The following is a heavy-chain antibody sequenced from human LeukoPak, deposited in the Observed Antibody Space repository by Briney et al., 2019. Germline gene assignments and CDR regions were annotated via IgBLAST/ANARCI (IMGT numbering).Heavy chain of an antibody. V-gene: IGHV3-30-3*01. CDR1: GFTFSSYA. CDR2: ISYDGSNK. CDR3: ARVSGGSSSLDANFDY. D-gene: IGHD6-13*01. Sequence: GGSLRLSCAASGFTFSSYAMHWVRQAPGKGLEWVAVISYDGSNKYYADSVKGRFTISRDNSKNTLYLQMNSLRAEDTAVYYCARVSGGSSSLDANFDYWGQGTLVTGSS. J-gene: IGHJ4*02.